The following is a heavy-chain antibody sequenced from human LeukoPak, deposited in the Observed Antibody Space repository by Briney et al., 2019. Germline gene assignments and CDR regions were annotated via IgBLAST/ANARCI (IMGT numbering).Heavy chain of an antibody. CDR1: GYTFTSYG. CDR2: ISAYNGNT. V-gene: IGHV1-18*01. Sequence: ASVKVSCKASGYTFTSYGISWVRQAPGQGLEWMGWISAYNGNTNCAQKLQGRVTMTTDTSTSTAYMELRSLRSDDTAVYYCARQQLVHNWFDPWGQGTLVTVSS. CDR3: ARQQLVHNWFDP. J-gene: IGHJ5*02. D-gene: IGHD6-13*01.